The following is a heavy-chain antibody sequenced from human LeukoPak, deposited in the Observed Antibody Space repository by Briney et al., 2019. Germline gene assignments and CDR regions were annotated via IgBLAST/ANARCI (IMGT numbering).Heavy chain of an antibody. D-gene: IGHD3-3*01. J-gene: IGHJ6*04. V-gene: IGHV4-38-2*02. Sequence: PSETLSLTCAVSGYSISSGYYWGWIRQPPGKGLEWIGSIYHSGSTYYNPSLKSRVTISVDTSKNQFSLKLSSVTAADTAVYYCAREGTIFGVVFLMDVWGKGTTVTVSS. CDR3: AREGTIFGVVFLMDV. CDR2: IYHSGST. CDR1: GYSISSGYY.